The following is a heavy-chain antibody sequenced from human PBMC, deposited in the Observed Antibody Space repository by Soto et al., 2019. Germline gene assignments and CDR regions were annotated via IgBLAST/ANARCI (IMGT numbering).Heavy chain of an antibody. D-gene: IGHD3-22*01. CDR2: ISPDGRGT. J-gene: IGHJ5*02. CDR3: ARGSGYCTTKTCYFFAFDL. CDR1: GYNFTTYY. Sequence: QVQLVQSGAEVTKPGASVTISCKAPGYNFTTYYFHWVRQAPGHGLESMGIISPDGRGTIYAQNFQSRVSMTRDTSTSTVYLQLSSLRTEDTAVYFCARGSGYCTTKTCYFFAFDLWGQGTLVTVSS. V-gene: IGHV1-46*01.